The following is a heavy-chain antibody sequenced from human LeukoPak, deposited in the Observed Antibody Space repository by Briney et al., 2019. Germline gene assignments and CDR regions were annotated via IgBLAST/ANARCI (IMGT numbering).Heavy chain of an antibody. V-gene: IGHV3-23*01. CDR3: ALTYYYDRSRTFDY. CDR1: GFTFSSYA. CDR2: VSSSGGST. J-gene: IGHJ4*02. D-gene: IGHD3-22*01. Sequence: GGSLRLSCAASGFTFSSYAMSWVRQAPGKGLEWVSAVSSSGGSTYYADSVKGRFTISRDNSKNTLYLQMNSLRAEDTAVYYCALTYYYDRSRTFDYWGQGTLVTVSS.